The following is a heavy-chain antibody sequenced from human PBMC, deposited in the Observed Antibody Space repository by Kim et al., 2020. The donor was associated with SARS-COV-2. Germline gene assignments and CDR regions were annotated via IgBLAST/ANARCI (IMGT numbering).Heavy chain of an antibody. J-gene: IGHJ6*02. CDR2: ISAYNGNT. Sequence: ASVKGSCKASGYTFTSYGISWVRQAPGQGLEWMGWISAYNGNTNYAQKLQGRVTMTTDTSTSTAYMELRSLRSDDTAVYYCARVGVGGVIVTVEDGYGDVWGQGTTVTVSS. CDR1: GYTFTSYG. CDR3: ARVGVGGVIVTVEDGYGDV. V-gene: IGHV1-18*01. D-gene: IGHD3-16*02.